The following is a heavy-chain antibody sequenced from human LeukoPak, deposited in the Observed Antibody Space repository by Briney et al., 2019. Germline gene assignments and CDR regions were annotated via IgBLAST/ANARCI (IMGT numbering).Heavy chain of an antibody. D-gene: IGHD1-1*01. V-gene: IGHV4-4*07. CDR3: ASGKQNAVDY. CDR2: IYASGST. CDR1: SGSISGSYY. J-gene: IGHJ4*02. Sequence: PSETLSLTCTVSSGSISGSYYWSWIRQPAGKGLEWIGRIYASGSTNYDPSLKSRVTISVDKSNNQFSLMVTSVTAADTAVYYCASGKQNAVDYWGQGILVTVSS.